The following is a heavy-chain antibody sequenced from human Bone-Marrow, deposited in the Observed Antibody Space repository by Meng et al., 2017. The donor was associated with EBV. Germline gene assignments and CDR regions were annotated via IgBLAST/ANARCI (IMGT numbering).Heavy chain of an antibody. CDR2: ISAYNAHT. CDR1: GYTFTSYG. CDR3: ARDADYGSGSYGVLIDY. Sequence: VQLVQSGAEVKKTGASVKVSCKASGYTFTSYGISWVRQAPGQGLEWMGWISAYNAHTNYAQKLQGRVTMTTDTSTRTTYMELRSLRSDDTAVYYCARDADYGSGSYGVLIDYWGQGTLVTASS. J-gene: IGHJ4*02. D-gene: IGHD3-10*01. V-gene: IGHV1-18*01.